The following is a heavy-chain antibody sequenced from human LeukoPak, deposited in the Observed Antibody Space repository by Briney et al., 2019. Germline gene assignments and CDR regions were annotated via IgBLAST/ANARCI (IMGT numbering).Heavy chain of an antibody. J-gene: IGHJ4*02. CDR3: AREGYYYDSSGRNYYFDY. CDR1: GFSFSSYE. V-gene: IGHV3-48*03. Sequence: GGSLRLSCAASGFSFSSYEMTWVRQAPGKGLEWVSYISSSGSTKYYADSVKGRFTISRDNAKNSLYLQMNSLRAEDTAVYYCAREGYYYDSSGRNYYFDYWGQGTLVTVSS. D-gene: IGHD3-22*01. CDR2: ISSSGSTK.